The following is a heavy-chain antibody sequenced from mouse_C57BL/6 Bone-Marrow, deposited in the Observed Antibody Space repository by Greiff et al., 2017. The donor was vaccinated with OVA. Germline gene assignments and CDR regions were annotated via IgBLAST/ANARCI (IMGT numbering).Heavy chain of an antibody. CDR3: ARKSLYGNSLFDY. CDR1: GYTFTSYW. V-gene: IGHV1-72*01. Sequence: VQLQQTAAELVKPGASVKLSCKASGYTFTSYWMHWVKQRPGRGLEWIGRIDPNSGGTKYNEKFKSKATLTVDKPSSTAYMQLSSLTSEDSAVYYCARKSLYGNSLFDYWGQGTTLTVSS. CDR2: IDPNSGGT. D-gene: IGHD2-1*01. J-gene: IGHJ2*01.